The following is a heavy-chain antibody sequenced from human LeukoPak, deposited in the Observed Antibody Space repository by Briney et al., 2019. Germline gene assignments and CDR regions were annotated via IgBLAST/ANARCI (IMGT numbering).Heavy chain of an antibody. V-gene: IGHV4-38-2*01. Sequence: SETLSLTCAVSGYSISSGYYWGWIRQPPGKGLEWIGSIYHSGSTYYNPSLKSRVTISVDTSKNQFSLKLSSVTAADTAVYYCARSPGGMAVWGKGTTVTVSS. CDR2: IYHSGST. CDR1: GYSISSGYY. J-gene: IGHJ6*04. CDR3: ARSPGGMAV.